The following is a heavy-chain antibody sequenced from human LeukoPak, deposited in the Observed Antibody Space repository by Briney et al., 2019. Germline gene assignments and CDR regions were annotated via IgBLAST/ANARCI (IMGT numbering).Heavy chain of an antibody. CDR2: ISRSSSDI. J-gene: IGHJ4*02. Sequence: GGSLRLSCEASGFTFSSYSMHWVRQAPGKGLEWVSHISRSSSDIYYADSVKGRFTISRDNAKNSLYLQMNSLRDEDTAVYYCARDHNGDAYFDYWGQGTLVTVSS. CDR1: GFTFSSYS. D-gene: IGHD4-17*01. V-gene: IGHV3-48*02. CDR3: ARDHNGDAYFDY.